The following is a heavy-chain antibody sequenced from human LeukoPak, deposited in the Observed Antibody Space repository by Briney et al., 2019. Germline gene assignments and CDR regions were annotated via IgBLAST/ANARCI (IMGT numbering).Heavy chain of an antibody. J-gene: IGHJ6*03. D-gene: IGHD3-10*01. CDR1: GFTFRRHG. CDR3: SCDGAYGSGSSPPYYYYMDV. CDR2: IGYDGSNK. V-gene: IGHV3-30*02. Sequence: GGSLRLSCAASGFTFRRHGMHWVRQAPGKGLEWVTFIGYDGSNKYFADSVKGRFTISRDNPKNTLYLEMNSLRVEDTAVYYCSCDGAYGSGSSPPYYYYMDVWGKGTTVTVSS.